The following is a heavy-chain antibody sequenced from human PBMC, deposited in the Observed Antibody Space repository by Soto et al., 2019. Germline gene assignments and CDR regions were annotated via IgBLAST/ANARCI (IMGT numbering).Heavy chain of an antibody. CDR1: GGTFSSYA. J-gene: IGHJ6*02. D-gene: IGHD1-1*01. CDR3: ARDRNGNYYYGMDV. Sequence: GAPVKVSCKASGGTFSSYAISWVRQAPGQGLEWMGGIIPIFGTANYAQKFQGRVTITADESTSTAYMELSSLRSEDTAVYYCARDRNGNYYYGMDVWGQGTTVTVSS. V-gene: IGHV1-69*13. CDR2: IIPIFGTA.